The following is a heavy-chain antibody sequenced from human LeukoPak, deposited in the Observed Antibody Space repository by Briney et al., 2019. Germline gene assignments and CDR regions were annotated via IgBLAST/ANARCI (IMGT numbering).Heavy chain of an antibody. J-gene: IGHJ1*01. CDR3: AKDRGIAAAVAAEYFQH. Sequence: QPGGSLRLSCAASGFTFSSYAMSWVRQAPGKGLEWVSAISGSGGSTYYADSVKGRFTISRDNSKSTLYLQMNSLRAEDTAVYYCAKDRGIAAAVAAEYFQHWGQGTLVTVSS. CDR2: ISGSGGST. D-gene: IGHD6-13*01. V-gene: IGHV3-23*01. CDR1: GFTFSSYA.